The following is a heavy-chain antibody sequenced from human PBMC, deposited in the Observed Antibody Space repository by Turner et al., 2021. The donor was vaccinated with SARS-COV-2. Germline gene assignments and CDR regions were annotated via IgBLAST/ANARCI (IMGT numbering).Heavy chain of an antibody. J-gene: IGHJ5*02. CDR1: GNSFTSYW. CDR2: IDPSDTYT. V-gene: IGHV5-10-1*03. D-gene: IGHD3-22*01. CDR3: ATSGYLSTNWFDP. Sequence: EVQLVQSGAEGKKPGESLGMSCKGSGNSFTSYWITWVRQMPGKGLEWMGRIDPSDTYTNYSPSFQGNVTISADMSISTAYLQWSSLKASDTAMYYCATSGYLSTNWFDPWGQGTLVTVSS.